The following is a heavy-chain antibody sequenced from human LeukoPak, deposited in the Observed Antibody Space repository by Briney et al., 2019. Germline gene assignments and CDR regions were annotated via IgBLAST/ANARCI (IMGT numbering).Heavy chain of an antibody. CDR1: GFTFSSYS. J-gene: IGHJ4*02. CDR3: ARDRRGYDYDY. V-gene: IGHV3-21*01. Sequence: PGGSLRLSCAASGFTFSSYSMNWVRQAPGKGLEWVSSISSSTYIYYAGSVKGRFTISRDNAKNSLYLQMNSLRAEDTAVYYCARDRRGYDYDYWGQGTLVTVSS. CDR2: ISSSTYI. D-gene: IGHD5-12*01.